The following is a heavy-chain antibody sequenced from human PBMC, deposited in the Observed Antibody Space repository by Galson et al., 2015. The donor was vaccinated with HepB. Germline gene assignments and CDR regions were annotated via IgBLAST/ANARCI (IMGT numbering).Heavy chain of an antibody. CDR2: ISYDGSNK. J-gene: IGHJ6*02. Sequence: SLRLSCAASGFTFSSYAMHWVRQAPGKGLEWAAVISYDGSNKYYADSVKGRFTISRDNSKNTLYLQMNSLRAEDTAVYYCARERIEMATIFSSLRSYDYYGMDVWGQGTTVTVSS. V-gene: IGHV3-30*04. CDR3: ARERIEMATIFSSLRSYDYYGMDV. D-gene: IGHD5-24*01. CDR1: GFTFSSYA.